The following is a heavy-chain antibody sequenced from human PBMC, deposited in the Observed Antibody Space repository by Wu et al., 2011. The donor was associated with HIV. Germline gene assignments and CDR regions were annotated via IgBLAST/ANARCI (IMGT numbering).Heavy chain of an antibody. V-gene: IGHV1-2*04. CDR2: MNTDSGDT. CDR1: GYTFVGYN. CDR3: VRPGYYWYFDV. D-gene: IGHD3-9*01. J-gene: IGHJ2*01. Sequence: QVQLVQSGAEMKEPGASMRVACKASGYTFVGYNIHWVRQVPGQRLEWIGWMNTDSGDTKSAQKFEGWVTMTRDTSISTAYLELNRLRSDDTAIYYCVRPGYYWYFDVWGWGSLVTVSS.